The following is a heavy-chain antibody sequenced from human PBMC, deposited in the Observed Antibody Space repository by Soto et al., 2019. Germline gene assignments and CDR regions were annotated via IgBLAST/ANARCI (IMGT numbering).Heavy chain of an antibody. CDR3: ASALYCSGGSCSFDP. V-gene: IGHV4-61*01. J-gene: IGHJ5*02. CDR2: IYYTGST. Sequence: SETLSLTCTVSGGSVSSGNYYWSWIRQPPGEGLEWIGFIYYTGSTSYNPSLKSRVTISMDTSKNQFSLKLTSVTAADTAVHYCASALYCSGGSCSFDPWGQGTLVTVSS. CDR1: GGSVSSGNYY. D-gene: IGHD2-15*01.